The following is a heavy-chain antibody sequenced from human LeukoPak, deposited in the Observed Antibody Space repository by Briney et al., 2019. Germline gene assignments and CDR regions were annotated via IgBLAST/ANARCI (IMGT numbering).Heavy chain of an antibody. CDR1: GGSFSGYY. Sequence: PSETLSLTCAVYGGSFSGYYWSWIRQPPGKGLEWIGEINHSGSTNYNPSLKSRVTISVDTSKNQFSLKLSSVTAADTAVYYCARGRQAMDTAMVKTNFDYWGQGTLVTVSS. J-gene: IGHJ4*02. CDR3: ARGRQAMDTAMVKTNFDY. CDR2: INHSGST. V-gene: IGHV4-34*01. D-gene: IGHD5-18*01.